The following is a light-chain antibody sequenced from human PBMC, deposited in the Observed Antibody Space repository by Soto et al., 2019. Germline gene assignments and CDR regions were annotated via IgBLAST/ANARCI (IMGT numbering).Light chain of an antibody. J-gene: IGLJ3*02. CDR1: SSNIGSHV. CDR2: NNN. Sequence: QSALTQPPSASGTPGQRVTISCSGSSSNIGSHVVYWYQQLAGTAPKLLMYNNNQRPSGVPDRFSGSKSGTSASLAISGLQSEDEADYYCAVWDDSLDGWVFGGGTKLTV. V-gene: IGLV1-44*01. CDR3: AVWDDSLDGWV.